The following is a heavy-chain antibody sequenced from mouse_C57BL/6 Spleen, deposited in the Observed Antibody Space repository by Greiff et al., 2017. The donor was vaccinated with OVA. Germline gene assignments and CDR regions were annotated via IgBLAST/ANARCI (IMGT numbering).Heavy chain of an antibody. CDR3: ARDGGWLDY. CDR2: ISDGGSYT. CDR1: GFTFSSYA. D-gene: IGHD3-3*01. J-gene: IGHJ2*01. Sequence: EVKLMESGGGLVKPGGSLKLSCAASGFTFSSYAMSWVRQTPEKRLEWVATISDGGSYTYYPDNVKGRFTISRDNAKNNLYLQMSHLKSEDTAMYYCARDGGWLDYWGQVTTLTVSS. V-gene: IGHV5-4*01.